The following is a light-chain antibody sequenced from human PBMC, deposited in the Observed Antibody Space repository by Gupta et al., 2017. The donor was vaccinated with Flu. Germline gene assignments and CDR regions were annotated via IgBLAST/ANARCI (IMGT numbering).Light chain of an antibody. J-gene: IGKJ2*01. CDR2: SSS. V-gene: IGKV1-39*01. CDR1: QTVRNY. Sequence: DLQMAPSPSCLSASVGDRVTITCRADQTVRNYLDLYRQKTGTAPELLIYSSSSLHSGGPSRFRARGSGTKFNCTISSLEAEDCGTYYRQQGYSTPYTFGQGTKVEIK. CDR3: QQGYSTPYT.